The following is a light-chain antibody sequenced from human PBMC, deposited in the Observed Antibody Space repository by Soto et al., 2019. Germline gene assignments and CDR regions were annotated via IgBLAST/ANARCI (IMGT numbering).Light chain of an antibody. J-gene: IGKJ1*01. CDR2: AAS. CDR3: QQYSSRST. CDR1: QGIMNY. Sequence: DIQLTQSPSFLSASVGDRVTITCRASQGIMNYLAWYQKKPAKAPKLLIYAASTFQSGVPSRFSGTGSGTEFTLTISSLQPGDFATYYCQQYSSRSTFGQGTKVDIK. V-gene: IGKV1-9*01.